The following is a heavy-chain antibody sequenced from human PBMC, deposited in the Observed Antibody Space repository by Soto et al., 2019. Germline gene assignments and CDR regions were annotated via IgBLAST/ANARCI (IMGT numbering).Heavy chain of an antibody. D-gene: IGHD3-9*01. J-gene: IGHJ4*02. Sequence: QVQLVQSGAEVKKPGASVKLSCKASGYTFTSYYLHWVRQAPGQGLEWIGIINPNGGSTNYAHNFKGRLTVTRDTSTATVYMELGALTSEDTAVYYCARGLGLGDYWGQGTLVTVSS. CDR3: ARGLGLGDY. CDR2: INPNGGST. CDR1: GYTFTSYY. V-gene: IGHV1-46*01.